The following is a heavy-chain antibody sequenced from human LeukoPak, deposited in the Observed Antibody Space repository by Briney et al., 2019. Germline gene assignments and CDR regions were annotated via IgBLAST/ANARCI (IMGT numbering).Heavy chain of an antibody. D-gene: IGHD3-3*01. V-gene: IGHV1-2*02. Sequence: ASVKVSCKASGYTFTGYYMHWVRQAPGQGLEWMGWVNPNSGGTNYAQKSQGRVTMTRDTSISTAYMELSRLRSDDTAVYYCARAVARFRFDYWGQGTLVTVSS. J-gene: IGHJ4*02. CDR2: VNPNSGGT. CDR3: ARAVARFRFDY. CDR1: GYTFTGYY.